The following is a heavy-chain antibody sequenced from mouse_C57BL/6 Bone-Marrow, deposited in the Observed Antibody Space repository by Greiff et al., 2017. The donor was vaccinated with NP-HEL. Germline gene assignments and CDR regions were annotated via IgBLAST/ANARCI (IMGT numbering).Heavy chain of an antibody. D-gene: IGHD1-1*01. J-gene: IGHJ3*01. CDR1: GFTFSSYA. V-gene: IGHV5-4*01. CDR2: ISDGGSYT. CDR3: ARDASYSSIPFFAY. Sequence: EVTLVESGGGLVKPGGSLKLSCAASGFTFSSYAMSWVRQTPEKRLEWVATISDGGSYTYYPDNVKGRFTISRDNTKNNLYLQMSHLKTEDTAMYYCARDASYSSIPFFAYWGQGTLVTVSA.